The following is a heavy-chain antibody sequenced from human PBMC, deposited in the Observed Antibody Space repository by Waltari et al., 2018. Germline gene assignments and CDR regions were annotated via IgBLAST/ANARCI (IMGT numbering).Heavy chain of an antibody. CDR3: ASDRGRGLYLDS. Sequence: QVQLQESGPGLVKPSGTLSLTCTVSGDSISNNFFWSWVRQSPGKGLEWIGQVHQSGRSNYKPSLESRVTVSMDTSKNQFSLRVTSVTAANTAIYYCASDRGRGLYLDSCGQGTLVTVSP. J-gene: IGHJ4*02. D-gene: IGHD2-15*01. CDR1: GDSISNNFF. V-gene: IGHV4-4*02. CDR2: VHQSGRS.